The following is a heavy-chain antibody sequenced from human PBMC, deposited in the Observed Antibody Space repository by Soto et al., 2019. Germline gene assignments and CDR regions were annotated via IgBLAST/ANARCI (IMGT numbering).Heavy chain of an antibody. V-gene: IGHV3-13*01. CDR3: ARGSATVKAYYYYMDV. Sequence: EVQLVESGGGLVQPGGSLRLSCAASGFTFSSYDMHWVRQATGKGLEWVSAIGTAGDTYYPGSVKGRFTISRENAKNSLYLQMNSLRAGDTAVHYCARGSATVKAYYYYMDVWGKGTTVTVSS. J-gene: IGHJ6*03. CDR1: GFTFSSYD. CDR2: IGTAGDT. D-gene: IGHD4-17*01.